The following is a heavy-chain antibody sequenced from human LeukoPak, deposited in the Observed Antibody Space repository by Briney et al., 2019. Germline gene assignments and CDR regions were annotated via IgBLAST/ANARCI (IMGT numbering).Heavy chain of an antibody. Sequence: PSETLSLTCTVSGGSISSYYWSWIRQPPGKGLEWIGYIYYSGSTNYNPSLKSRVTISVDTSKNQFSLKLSSVTAADTAVYYCAREGGYSYGYWYYWGQGTLVTVSS. CDR3: AREGGYSYGYWYY. CDR2: IYYSGST. CDR1: GGSISSYY. J-gene: IGHJ4*02. V-gene: IGHV4-59*12. D-gene: IGHD5-18*01.